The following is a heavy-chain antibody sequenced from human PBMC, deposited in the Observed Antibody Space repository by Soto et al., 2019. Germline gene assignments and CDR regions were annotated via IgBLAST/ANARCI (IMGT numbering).Heavy chain of an antibody. V-gene: IGHV1-69*12. J-gene: IGHJ6*02. D-gene: IGHD6-6*01. CDR2: IIPIFGTA. CDR3: ARHEQLVRYYYYYGMDV. Sequence: QVQLVQSGAEVKKPGSSVKVSCKASGGTFSSYAISWVRQAPGQGLEWMGGIIPIFGTANYAQKFQGRVTITADESTSTXYMELSSLRSEDTAVYYCARHEQLVRYYYYYGMDVWGQGTTVTVSS. CDR1: GGTFSSYA.